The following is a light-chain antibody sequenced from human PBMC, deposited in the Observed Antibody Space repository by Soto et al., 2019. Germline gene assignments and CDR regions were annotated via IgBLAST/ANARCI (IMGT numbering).Light chain of an antibody. CDR2: AAS. J-gene: IGKJ1*01. CDR3: QHYNTYPWT. V-gene: IGKV1-5*01. Sequence: DIQMTQSPSTLSASVGDTVAVTCRASQSVSGWLAWYQQKPGEAPKLLIYAASGLQTGVPSRFSGSGSGTEFTLTISSLQPGDFATYYCQHYNTYPWTFGQGTKVDIK. CDR1: QSVSGW.